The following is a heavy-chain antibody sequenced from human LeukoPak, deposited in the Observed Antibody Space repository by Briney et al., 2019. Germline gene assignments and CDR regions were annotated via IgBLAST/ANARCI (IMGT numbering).Heavy chain of an antibody. CDR1: GFTFSSYA. J-gene: IGHJ4*02. CDR2: ISSNGGST. Sequence: GGSLRLSCAASGFTFSSYAMHWVRQAPGKGLEYVSAISSNGGSTYYADSVKGRFTISRDNSKNTLYLQMGSLRAEDMAVYYCARDGGDGYNLDYWAREPWSPSPQ. CDR3: ARDGGDGYNLDY. V-gene: IGHV3-64*02. D-gene: IGHD5-24*01.